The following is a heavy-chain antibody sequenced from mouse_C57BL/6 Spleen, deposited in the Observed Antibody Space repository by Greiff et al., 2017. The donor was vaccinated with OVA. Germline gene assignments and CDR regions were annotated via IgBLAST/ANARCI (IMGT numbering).Heavy chain of an antibody. V-gene: IGHV14-2*01. D-gene: IGHD2-4*01. CDR2: IDPEDGET. J-gene: IGHJ3*01. CDR3: ASDDYQAWFAY. Sequence: EVKLQESGAELVKPGASVKLSCTASGFNIKDYYMHWVKQRTEQGLEWIGRIDPEDGETKYAPNFQGKATITADTSSNTTYLQISSLTSEDTAVYYCASDDYQAWFAYWGQGTLVTVSA. CDR1: GFNIKDYY.